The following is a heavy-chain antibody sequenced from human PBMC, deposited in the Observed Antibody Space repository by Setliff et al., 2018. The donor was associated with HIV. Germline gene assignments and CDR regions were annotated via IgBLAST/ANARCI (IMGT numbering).Heavy chain of an antibody. D-gene: IGHD1-26*01. V-gene: IGHV3-30*02. J-gene: IGHJ4*02. Sequence: PGGSLRLSCSVSGFTFSSHGMHWVRQTPGKGLEWVAFTVIDGTYTFYAESVKGRFTISRDNAKSTLYLQMNSLSPDDTAVYYCVKDPREGAGYSDYWGQGTLVTSPQ. CDR3: VKDPREGAGYSDY. CDR2: TVIDGTYT. CDR1: GFTFSSHG.